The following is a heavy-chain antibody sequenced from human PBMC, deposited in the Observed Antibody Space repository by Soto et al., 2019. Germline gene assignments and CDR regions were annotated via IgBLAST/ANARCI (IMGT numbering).Heavy chain of an antibody. Sequence: GESLKISCKGSGYSFTIYWISWVRQMPGKGLEWMGRIDPSDSYTNYSPSFQGHVTISADKSISTAYLQWSSLKASDTAMYYCARQEIAAATTYYYYYYGMDVWGQGTTVTVSS. V-gene: IGHV5-10-1*01. CDR2: IDPSDSYT. D-gene: IGHD6-13*01. CDR1: GYSFTIYW. J-gene: IGHJ6*02. CDR3: ARQEIAAATTYYYYYYGMDV.